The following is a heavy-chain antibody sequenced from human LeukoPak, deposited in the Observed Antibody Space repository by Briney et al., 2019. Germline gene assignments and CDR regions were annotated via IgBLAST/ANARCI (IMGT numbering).Heavy chain of an antibody. Sequence: ASVKVSCKASGYTFTNYAMNWVRQAPGQRLEGMGWSNTGNGNTKYSQEFQGRVTITRDTSANTAYMELSSLRSEDMAVYYCARGSGSGSYSRYYFDYWGQGTLVTVSS. D-gene: IGHD3-10*01. CDR1: GYTFTNYA. J-gene: IGHJ4*02. V-gene: IGHV1-3*02. CDR3: ARGSGSGSYSRYYFDY. CDR2: SNTGNGNT.